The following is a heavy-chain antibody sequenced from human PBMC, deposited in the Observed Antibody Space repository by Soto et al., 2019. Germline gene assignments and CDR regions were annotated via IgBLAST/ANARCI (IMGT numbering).Heavy chain of an antibody. V-gene: IGHV3-23*01. CDR3: AKVKVGIQLWLSFAY. CDR2: ISGSGGST. CDR1: GFTFSSYA. Sequence: GGSLRPSGAASGFTFSSYAMSWVRQAPGKGLEWVSAISGSGGSTYYADSVKGRFTISRDNSKNTLYLQMNSLRAEDTAVYYCAKVKVGIQLWLSFAYWGQGTLVTVSS. D-gene: IGHD5-18*01. J-gene: IGHJ4*02.